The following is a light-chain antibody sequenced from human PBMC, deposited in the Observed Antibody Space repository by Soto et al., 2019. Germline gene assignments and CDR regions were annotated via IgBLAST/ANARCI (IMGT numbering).Light chain of an antibody. CDR3: QHYNSYSEA. J-gene: IGKJ1*01. V-gene: IGKV1-5*01. CDR2: DAS. CDR1: QSISSW. Sequence: DIQMTQSPSTLSASVGYRFTITCRASQSISSWLAWYQQKLGRAPRLLIYDASSLESGVPSRFSGSGYGTEFTLTISSLQPDDFATYYCQHYNSYSEAFGQGTTGDIK.